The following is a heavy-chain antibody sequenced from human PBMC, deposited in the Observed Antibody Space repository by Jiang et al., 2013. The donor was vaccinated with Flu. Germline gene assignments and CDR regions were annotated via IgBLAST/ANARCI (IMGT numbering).Heavy chain of an antibody. J-gene: IGHJ4*01. CDR2: IIPILGIA. V-gene: IGHV1-69*04. D-gene: IGHD3-16*01. CDR1: GGTFSSYA. Sequence: SGAEVKKPGSSVKVSCKASGGTFSSYAISWVRQAPGQGLEWMGRIIPILGIANYAQKFQGRVTITADKSTSTAYMELSSLRSEDTAVYYCAREWLGVYYFDYWGRGTRGHRLL. CDR3: AREWLGVYYFDY.